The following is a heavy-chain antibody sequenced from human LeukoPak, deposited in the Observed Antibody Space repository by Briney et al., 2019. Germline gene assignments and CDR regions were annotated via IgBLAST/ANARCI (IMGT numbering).Heavy chain of an antibody. D-gene: IGHD1-26*01. CDR2: VIPVFGTT. J-gene: IGHJ3*01. Sequence: SVKVSCKASGGTFSNYAISWVRLAPGQGLEWMGRVIPVFGTTNYAQTFKGRVKITTDASARTVYMEMSSLRSEDTAMYYCAKAWEMRTIGAFDVWGQGTMVIVSS. CDR1: GGTFSNYA. V-gene: IGHV1-69*05. CDR3: AKAWEMRTIGAFDV.